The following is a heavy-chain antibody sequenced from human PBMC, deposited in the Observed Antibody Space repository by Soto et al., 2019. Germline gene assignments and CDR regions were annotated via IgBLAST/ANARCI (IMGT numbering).Heavy chain of an antibody. D-gene: IGHD5-18*01. CDR3: ARDLVPRGYSYGYGY. CDR2: IWYDGSNK. CDR1: GFTFSSYG. J-gene: IGHJ4*02. V-gene: IGHV3-30*19. Sequence: QVQLVESGGGVVQPGRSLRLSCAASGFTFSSYGMHWVRQAPGKGLEWVAVIWYDGSNKYYADSVKGRFTISRDNSKNTLYLQMNSLRAEDTAVYYCARDLVPRGYSYGYGYWGQGTLVTVSS.